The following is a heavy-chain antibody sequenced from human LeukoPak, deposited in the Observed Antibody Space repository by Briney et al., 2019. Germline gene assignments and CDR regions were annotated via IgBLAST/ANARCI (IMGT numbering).Heavy chain of an antibody. Sequence: ASVKVSCKASGGTFSSYAISWVRQAPGQGLEWMGWINPNSGGTNYAQKFQGRVTMTRDTSISTAYMELSRLRSDDTAVYYCARATHRDGYDFGNTKPPDYFDYWGQGTLVTVSS. J-gene: IGHJ4*02. V-gene: IGHV1-2*02. CDR3: ARATHRDGYDFGNTKPPDYFDY. D-gene: IGHD5-24*01. CDR2: INPNSGGT. CDR1: GGTFSSYA.